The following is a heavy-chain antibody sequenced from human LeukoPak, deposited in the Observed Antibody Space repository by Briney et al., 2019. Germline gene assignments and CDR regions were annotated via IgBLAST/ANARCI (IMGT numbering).Heavy chain of an antibody. V-gene: IGHV3-74*01. CDR1: GFTFRNHW. CDR3: ARDSYTSGDY. J-gene: IGHJ4*02. D-gene: IGHD3-22*01. Sequence: GGSLRLSCAASGFTFRNHWMHWVRQAPGKGLVWVSRMNTDGSNIAYADSVKGRFTISRDNSKNTLYLQMNSLRAEDTAVYYCARDSYTSGDYWGQGTLVTFSS. CDR2: MNTDGSNI.